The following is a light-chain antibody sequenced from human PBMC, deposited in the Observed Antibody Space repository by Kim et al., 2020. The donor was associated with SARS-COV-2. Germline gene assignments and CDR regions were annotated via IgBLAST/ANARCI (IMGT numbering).Light chain of an antibody. CDR2: DAS. J-gene: IGKJ5*01. CDR1: QDISNY. Sequence: DIQMTQSPSSLSASVGDRVTITCQASQDISNYLNWYQLKPGKAPKVLVYDASYLETGVPSRFSGSGSGTDFTFTINSLQPEDIATYYCQQYDNVPITFGQGTRLEIK. V-gene: IGKV1-33*01. CDR3: QQYDNVPIT.